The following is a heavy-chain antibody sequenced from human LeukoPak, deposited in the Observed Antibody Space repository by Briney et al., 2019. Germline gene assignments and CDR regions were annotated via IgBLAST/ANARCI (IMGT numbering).Heavy chain of an antibody. CDR3: ARDHYGSGSYKAYFDY. V-gene: IGHV4-4*07. CDR2: VYSSGAT. D-gene: IGHD3-10*01. Sequence: SETLSDTRIVSDASVTTYSWSWLRPPAGKGLEWIGRVYSSGATKYNPSLKSRVTISADTSKNQFSLKLPSVTAADTAVYYCARDHYGSGSYKAYFDYWGHGIQVTVSS. J-gene: IGHJ4*01. CDR1: DASVTTYS.